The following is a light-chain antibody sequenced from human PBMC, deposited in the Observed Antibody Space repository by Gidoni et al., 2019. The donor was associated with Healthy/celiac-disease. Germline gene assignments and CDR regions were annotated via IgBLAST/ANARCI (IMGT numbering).Light chain of an antibody. CDR2: DAA. CDR3: QQRSFT. Sequence: EIVLTQPPATLALSPGERATLSCRASQSVSSYLARYQQKPGQPPRLRIYDAANRATGSPARFSGSGSGTDFTLTISSLEPEDFAVYYCQQRSFTFGPGTKVDIK. CDR1: QSVSSY. J-gene: IGKJ3*01. V-gene: IGKV3-11*01.